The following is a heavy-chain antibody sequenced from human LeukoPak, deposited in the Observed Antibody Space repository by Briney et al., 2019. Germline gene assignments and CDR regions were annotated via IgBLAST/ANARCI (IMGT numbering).Heavy chain of an antibody. CDR3: VRGGDIVVVPAAMGAAHDAFDI. J-gene: IGHJ3*02. CDR1: GFTVSSNY. CDR2: IYSGGST. Sequence: PGGSLRLSCAASGFTVSSNYMSCVRQAPGKGLEWVSVIYSGGSTYYADSVKGRFTISRDNSKNTLYLQMNSLRAEDTAVYYCVRGGDIVVVPAAMGAAHDAFDIWGQGTMVTVSS. D-gene: IGHD2-2*01. V-gene: IGHV3-53*01.